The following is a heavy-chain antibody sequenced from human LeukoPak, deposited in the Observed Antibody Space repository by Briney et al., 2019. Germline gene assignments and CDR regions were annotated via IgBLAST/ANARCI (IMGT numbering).Heavy chain of an antibody. D-gene: IGHD1-26*01. CDR1: GDSISYFY. Sequence: SETLSLTCSVSGDSISYFYWSWIRQAAGKGLEWIGRISGSGSTDYNASLKSRVTMSVDTSKNQLSLKVISVTAADTAVYYCARDRWELLWFNPPNWFDPWGQGTLVTVSS. CDR3: ARDRWELLWFNPPNWFDP. V-gene: IGHV4-4*07. J-gene: IGHJ5*02. CDR2: ISGSGST.